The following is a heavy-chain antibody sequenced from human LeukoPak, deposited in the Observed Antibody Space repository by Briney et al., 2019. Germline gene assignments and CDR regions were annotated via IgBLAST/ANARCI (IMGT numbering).Heavy chain of an antibody. CDR2: IYYSGST. Sequence: SETLSLTCTVSGGSISSSSYYWGWIRQPPGKGLEWIGSIYYSGSTYYNPSLKSRVTISVDTSKNQFSLKLSSVTAADTAVYYCAREAGWFDPWGQGTLVTVSS. V-gene: IGHV4-39*07. CDR3: AREAGWFDP. CDR1: GGSISSSSYY. J-gene: IGHJ5*02.